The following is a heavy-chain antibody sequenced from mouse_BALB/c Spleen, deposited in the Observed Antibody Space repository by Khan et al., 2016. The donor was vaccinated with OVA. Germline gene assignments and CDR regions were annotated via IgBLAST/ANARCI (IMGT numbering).Heavy chain of an antibody. CDR1: AYIFTDYW. CDR2: IDPSDSET. J-gene: IGHJ4*01. Sequence: QVQLQQPGAELVRPGASVKLSCKASAYIFTDYWMNWVKQRPGQGLEWIGMIDPSDSETHYNQIFKDKATLTVDKSSSTAYMQLSSLTSEDSAVYYGARCLMEAMDYWGQGTSVTVSS. CDR3: ARCLMEAMDY. V-gene: IGHV1-61*01.